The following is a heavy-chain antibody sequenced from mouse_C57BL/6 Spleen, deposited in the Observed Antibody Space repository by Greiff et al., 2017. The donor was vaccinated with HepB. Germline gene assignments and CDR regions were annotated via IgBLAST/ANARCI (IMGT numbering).Heavy chain of an antibody. J-gene: IGHJ2*01. CDR1: GSTFSDYG. Sequence: EVKLVESGGGLVKPGGSLKLSCAASGSTFSDYGMHWVRQAPEKGLEWVAYISSGSSTIYYADTVKGRFTISRDNAKNTLFLQMTSLRSEDTAMYYCARELRFFDYWGQGTTLTVSS. CDR3: ARELRFFDY. CDR2: ISSGSSTI. D-gene: IGHD1-1*01. V-gene: IGHV5-17*01.